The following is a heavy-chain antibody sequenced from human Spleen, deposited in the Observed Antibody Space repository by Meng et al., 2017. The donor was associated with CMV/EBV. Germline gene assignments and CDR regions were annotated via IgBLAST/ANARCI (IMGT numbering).Heavy chain of an antibody. CDR3: ARGGYIGYEEVFDC. D-gene: IGHD5-12*01. V-gene: IGHV4-39*07. CDR1: DGSNSGRNNY. J-gene: IGHJ4*02. Sequence: SETLSLTCTVSDGSNSGRNNYWGWIRQSPGKGLVWIGSIYYRGTTYYNPSLKSRVTISLDTSKNQFSLKLNSVTAADTAVYYCARGGYIGYEEVFDCWGQGTLVTVSS. CDR2: IYYRGTT.